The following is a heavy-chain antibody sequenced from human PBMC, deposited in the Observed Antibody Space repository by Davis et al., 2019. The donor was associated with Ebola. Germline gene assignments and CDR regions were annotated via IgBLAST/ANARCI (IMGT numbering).Heavy chain of an antibody. CDR1: GGSLSGYY. CDR2: INHSGAT. J-gene: IGHJ4*02. Sequence: ESLKISCSVYGGSLSGYYWSWIRQPPGKGLEWIGEINHSGATNYNPSLKSRVTVSIDTSKNQFSLKLTSVTAADTAVYYCSRGVTDQNWGQGILVTVSS. V-gene: IGHV4-34*01. CDR3: SRGVTDQN. D-gene: IGHD2-8*02.